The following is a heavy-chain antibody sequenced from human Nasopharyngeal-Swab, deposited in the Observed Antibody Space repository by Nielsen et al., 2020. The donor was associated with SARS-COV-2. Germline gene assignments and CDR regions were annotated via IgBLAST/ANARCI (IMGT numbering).Heavy chain of an antibody. CDR1: GFTFSSYA. Sequence: GGSLRLSCAASGFTFSSYAMHWVRQAPGKGLEWVAVISYDGSNKYYADSVKGRFTISRDNSKNTLYLQMNSLRAEDTAVYYCAKDRGNDYGDQSDYWGQGTLVTVSS. J-gene: IGHJ4*02. V-gene: IGHV3-30*04. CDR3: AKDRGNDYGDQSDY. CDR2: ISYDGSNK. D-gene: IGHD4-17*01.